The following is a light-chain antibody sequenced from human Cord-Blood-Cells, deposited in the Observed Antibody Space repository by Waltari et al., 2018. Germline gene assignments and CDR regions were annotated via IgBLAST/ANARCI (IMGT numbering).Light chain of an antibody. CDR2: EGS. Sequence: QSALTQPASVSGSPGQSITISCTGTSSDGGSYNLVSWYQQHPGKAPKLMIYEGSKRPSGVSNRFSGSKSGNTASLTISGLQAEDEADYYCCSYAGSSTLRVVFGGGTKLTVL. CDR3: CSYAGSSTLRVV. V-gene: IGLV2-23*01. CDR1: SSDGGSYNL. J-gene: IGLJ2*01.